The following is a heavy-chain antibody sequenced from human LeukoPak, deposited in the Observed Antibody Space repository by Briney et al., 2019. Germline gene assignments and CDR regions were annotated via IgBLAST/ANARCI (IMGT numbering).Heavy chain of an antibody. CDR2: IYYSGST. CDR3: ARRDGYNSYYFDY. D-gene: IGHD5-24*01. V-gene: IGHV4-59*01. CDR1: GGSINNYY. J-gene: IGHJ4*02. Sequence: KPSETLSLTCTVSGGSINNYYWSWIRQPPGKGLEWIGYIYYSGSTNYNPSLKSRVTISVDTSKNQFSLKLSSVTAADTAVYYCARRDGYNSYYFDYWGQRTLVTVSS.